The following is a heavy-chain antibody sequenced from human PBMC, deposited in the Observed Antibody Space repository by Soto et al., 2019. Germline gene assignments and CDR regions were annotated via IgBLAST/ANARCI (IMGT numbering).Heavy chain of an antibody. J-gene: IGHJ6*02. CDR1: GFTFRSYA. CDR2: ITHDGSQK. V-gene: IGHV3-30-3*01. CDR3: AKGRSYYYYYGVDV. Sequence: GGSLRLSCGVSGFTFRSYAMYWVSQAPGKGLEWVAVITHDGSQKYYADYVKGRFTISRDNSKNTLFLQMNSVREDDTAVYYCAKGRSYYYYYGVDVWGQGTTVTVSS.